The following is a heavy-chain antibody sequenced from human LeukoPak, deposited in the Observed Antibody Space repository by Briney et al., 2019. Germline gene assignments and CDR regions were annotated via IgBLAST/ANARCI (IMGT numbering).Heavy chain of an antibody. CDR3: ARDLLIGDQRRYYFDY. Sequence: SETLSLTCTVSGGSISGYYWSWIRQPPGKGLEWIGYIYYSGSTNYNPSLKSRVTISVDTSKNQFSLKLSSVTAADTAVYYCARDLLIGDQRRYYFDYWGQGTLVTVSS. V-gene: IGHV4-59*01. CDR1: GGSISGYY. J-gene: IGHJ4*02. CDR2: IYYSGST. D-gene: IGHD2-15*01.